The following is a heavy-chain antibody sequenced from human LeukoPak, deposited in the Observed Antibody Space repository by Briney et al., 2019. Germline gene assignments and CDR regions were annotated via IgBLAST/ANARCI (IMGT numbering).Heavy chain of an antibody. D-gene: IGHD5-24*01. CDR2: INPGGANT. Sequence: GASVKVSCKASGYPFISYYIHWVRQAPGQGLEWMGLINPGGANTNYAQNFQGRVTMTRDMSTSTVYMELSSLRSEDTAIYYCARIRDGYNDAYDIWGQGTVVTVPS. J-gene: IGHJ3*02. CDR1: GYPFISYY. V-gene: IGHV1-46*01. CDR3: ARIRDGYNDAYDI.